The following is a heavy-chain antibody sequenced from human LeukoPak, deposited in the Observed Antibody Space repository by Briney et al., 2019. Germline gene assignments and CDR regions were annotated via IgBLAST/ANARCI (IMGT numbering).Heavy chain of an antibody. D-gene: IGHD2-2*01. CDR2: INHSGST. CDR3: ARIIVVVPAPPRRYYYYGMDV. CDR1: GGSFSAYY. J-gene: IGHJ6*02. V-gene: IGHV4-34*01. Sequence: SETLSLTCAVYGGSFSAYYWSWIRQPPGKGLEWIGEINHSGSTNYNPSLKSRVTISVDTSKNQFSLKPSSVTAADTAVYYCARIIVVVPAPPRRYYYYGMDVWGQGTTVTVSS.